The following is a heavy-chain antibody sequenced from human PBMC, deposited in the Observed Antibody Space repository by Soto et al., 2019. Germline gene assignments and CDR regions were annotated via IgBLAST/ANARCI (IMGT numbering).Heavy chain of an antibody. CDR1: GGSISSGGYY. Sequence: PSETLSLTCTVSGGSISSGGYYWSWIRQHPGKGLEWIGYIYYSGSTYYNPSLKSRVTISVDTSKNQFSLKLSSVTAADTAVYYCARVNIAYCGGDCYSGIGYYYYGMDVWGQGTTVTVSS. CDR2: IYYSGST. J-gene: IGHJ6*02. V-gene: IGHV4-31*03. CDR3: ARVNIAYCGGDCYSGIGYYYYGMDV. D-gene: IGHD2-21*02.